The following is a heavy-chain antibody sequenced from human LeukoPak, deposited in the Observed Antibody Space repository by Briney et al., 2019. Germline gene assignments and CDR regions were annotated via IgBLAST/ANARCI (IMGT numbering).Heavy chain of an antibody. D-gene: IGHD3-22*01. V-gene: IGHV1-46*01. CDR1: GYTFTSYY. J-gene: IGHJ3*02. CDR2: INPSGSST. CDR3: ASADDYYDSSGTPRGAFDI. Sequence: ASVKVSCKASGYTFTSYYMHWVRQAPGQGLEWMGIINPSGSSTSYAQKFQGRVTMTRDTSISTAYMELSRLRSEDTAVYYRASADDYYDSSGTPRGAFDIWGQGTMVTVSS.